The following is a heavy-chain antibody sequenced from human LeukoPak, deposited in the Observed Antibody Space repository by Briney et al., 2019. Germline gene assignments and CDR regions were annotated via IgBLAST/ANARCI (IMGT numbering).Heavy chain of an antibody. J-gene: IGHJ4*02. D-gene: IGHD6-13*01. CDR2: IRYDGSDK. Sequence: PGGSLRLSCAASGFTFSSSGMHWVRQAPGKWLEWLAFIRYDGSDKYYADSVKGRFTISRDNSKNTLFLQMSSLRPEDTAVYYCAKDSSIAAACRLGFDYWGQGTLVTVSS. CDR1: GFTFSSSG. CDR3: AKDSSIAAACRLGFDY. V-gene: IGHV3-30*02.